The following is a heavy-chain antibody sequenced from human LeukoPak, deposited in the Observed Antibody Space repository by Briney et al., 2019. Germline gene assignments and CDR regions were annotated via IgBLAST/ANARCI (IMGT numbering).Heavy chain of an antibody. D-gene: IGHD4-23*01. CDR1: AGSISTYY. Sequence: SETLSLTCTVSAGSISTYYWSWIRQPAGKGLEWIGRIYISGSTNYNPSLNSRVTMSLDTSKNQFSLKLSSVTAADTAVYYCATLTGGDDAFDIWGQGTMVTVS. CDR2: IYISGST. J-gene: IGHJ3*02. CDR3: ATLTGGDDAFDI. V-gene: IGHV4-4*07.